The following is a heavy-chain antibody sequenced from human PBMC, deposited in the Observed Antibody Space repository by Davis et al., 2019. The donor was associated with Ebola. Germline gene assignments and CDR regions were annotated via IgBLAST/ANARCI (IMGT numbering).Heavy chain of an antibody. CDR3: AKDPSSSEPDY. CDR1: GITFSRYA. CDR2: IAYDGRYE. J-gene: IGHJ4*02. Sequence: GESLKISCAVSGITFSRYAMHWVRQAPGKGLEWVTDIAYDGRYESYADSVKGRFTISRDNSKNTLYLQMNSLRAEDTAVYYCAKDPSSSEPDYWGQGTLVTVSS. D-gene: IGHD6-6*01. V-gene: IGHV3-30*04.